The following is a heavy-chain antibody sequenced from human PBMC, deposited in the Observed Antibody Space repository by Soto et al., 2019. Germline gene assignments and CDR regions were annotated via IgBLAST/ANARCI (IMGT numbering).Heavy chain of an antibody. CDR2: IIPIFGKA. Sequence: QNPGQGLEWMGGIIPIFGKANYAQKFQGRVTITADESTSTGYMELRSLISEDTAVYYCARDGTLYDSSGYYYVYWGPGTLVTVSS. CDR3: ARDGTLYDSSGYYYVY. V-gene: IGHV1-69*01. D-gene: IGHD3-22*01. J-gene: IGHJ4*02.